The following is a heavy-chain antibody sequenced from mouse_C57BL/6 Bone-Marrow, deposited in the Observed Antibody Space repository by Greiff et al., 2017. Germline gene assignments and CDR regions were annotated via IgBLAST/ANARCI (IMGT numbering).Heavy chain of an antibody. CDR3: TRGDYSNDERFAY. D-gene: IGHD2-12*01. CDR1: GYTFTDYE. V-gene: IGHV1-15*01. CDR2: IDPETGGT. Sequence: VQLQQSGAELVRPGASVTLSCKASGYTFTDYEMHWVKQTPVHGLEWIGAIDPETGGTAYNQKFKGKAILTADKSSSTAYMELRSLTSEDSAVYYCTRGDYSNDERFAYWGQGTLFTVSA. J-gene: IGHJ3*01.